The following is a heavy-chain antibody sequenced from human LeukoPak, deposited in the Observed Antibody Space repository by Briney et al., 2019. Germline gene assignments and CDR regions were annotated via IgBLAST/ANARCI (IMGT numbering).Heavy chain of an antibody. V-gene: IGHV4-4*09. J-gene: IGHJ6*03. CDR3: ARHTISSSSSSYYYYYMDV. CDR1: GGSISSYY. CDR2: IYTSGST. D-gene: IGHD6-6*01. Sequence: SETLSLTCTVSGGSISSYYWSWIRQPPGKGLEWIGYIYTSGSTNYNPSLKSRVTISVGTSKNQFSLKLSSVTAADTAVYYCARHTISSSSSSYYYYYMDVWGKGTTVTVSS.